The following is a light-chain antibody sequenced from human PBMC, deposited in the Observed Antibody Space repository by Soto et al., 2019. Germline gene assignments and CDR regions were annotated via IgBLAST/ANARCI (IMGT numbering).Light chain of an antibody. CDR3: SSYTSSSTLPG. J-gene: IGLJ2*01. V-gene: IGLV2-14*01. Sequence: QSALTQPASVSGSPGQSITISCTGTSSDVGGYNYVSWYQQHPGKAPKLMIYDVSNRPSGVSNRFSGSKSGNTASLTISGLQAEDEADYYCSSYTSSSTLPGFGGGTKLTAL. CDR2: DVS. CDR1: SSDVGGYNY.